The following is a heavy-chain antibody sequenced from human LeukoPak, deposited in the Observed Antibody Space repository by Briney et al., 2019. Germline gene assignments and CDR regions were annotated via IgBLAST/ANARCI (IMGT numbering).Heavy chain of an antibody. CDR2: ISGSGGST. CDR3: AKDTAMVTNWFDP. D-gene: IGHD5-18*01. J-gene: IGHJ5*02. V-gene: IGHV3-23*01. Sequence: GGSLRLSCAASGFTFSSYGMHWVRQAPGKGLEWVSAISGSGGSTYYADSVKGRLTISRDNSKNTLYLQMNSLRAEDTAVYYCAKDTAMVTNWFDPWGQGTLVTVSS. CDR1: GFTFSSYG.